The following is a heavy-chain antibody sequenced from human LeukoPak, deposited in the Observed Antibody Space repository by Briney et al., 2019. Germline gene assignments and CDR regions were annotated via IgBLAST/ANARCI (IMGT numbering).Heavy chain of an antibody. CDR1: GYTFTSSG. CDR3: AKNSSGGYSGY. D-gene: IGHD6-19*01. J-gene: IGHJ4*02. Sequence: ASVKVSCKASGYTFTSSGISWVRQAPGQGLEWMGWISTYTGYSKYAQNLQGRVTMTADTSTSTAYMELSSLRSDDTAMYYCAKNSSGGYSGYWGQGTLVTVSS. CDR2: ISTYTGYS. V-gene: IGHV1-18*01.